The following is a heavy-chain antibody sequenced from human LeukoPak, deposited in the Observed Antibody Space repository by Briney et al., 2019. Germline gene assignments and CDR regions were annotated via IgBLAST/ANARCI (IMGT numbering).Heavy chain of an antibody. V-gene: IGHV3-23*01. J-gene: IGHJ5*02. CDR3: AKDLITIFGVVDWFDP. Sequence: GESLRLSCAASGFTFSSYAMSWVRQAPGKGLEWVSAISGSGGSKYYADSVKGRFTISRDNSKNTLYLQMNSLRAEDTAVYYCAKDLITIFGVVDWFDPWGQGTLVTVSS. D-gene: IGHD3-3*01. CDR1: GFTFSSYA. CDR2: ISGSGGSK.